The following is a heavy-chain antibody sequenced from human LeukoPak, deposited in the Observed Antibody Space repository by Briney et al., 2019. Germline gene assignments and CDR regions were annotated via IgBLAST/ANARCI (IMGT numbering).Heavy chain of an antibody. Sequence: TSSSYYWGWIRQPPGKGLEWVSYISSSGSTIYYADSVKGRFTISRDNAKNSLYLQMNSLRAEDTAVYYCARVVVPAATYNWFDPWGQGTLVTVSS. V-gene: IGHV3-11*04. D-gene: IGHD2-2*01. CDR2: ISSSGSTI. J-gene: IGHJ5*02. CDR1: TSSSYY. CDR3: ARVVVPAATYNWFDP.